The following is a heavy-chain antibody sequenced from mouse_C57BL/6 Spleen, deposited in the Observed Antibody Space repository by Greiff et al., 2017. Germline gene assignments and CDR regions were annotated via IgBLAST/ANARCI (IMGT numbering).Heavy chain of an antibody. Sequence: VKLVESGPGLVQPSQSLSITCTVSGSSLTSYGVHWVRQSPGKGLEWLGVIWRGGSTDYNAAFMSRLSITKDNSKSQVFFKMNSLQADDTAIYYCAKNFPITTVVAPAMDYWGQGTSVTVSS. V-gene: IGHV2-5*01. J-gene: IGHJ4*01. D-gene: IGHD1-1*01. CDR2: IWRGGST. CDR3: AKNFPITTVVAPAMDY. CDR1: GSSLTSYG.